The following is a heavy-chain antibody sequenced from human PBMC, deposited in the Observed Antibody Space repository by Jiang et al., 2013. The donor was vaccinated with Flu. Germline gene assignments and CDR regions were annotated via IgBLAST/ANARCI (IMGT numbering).Heavy chain of an antibody. V-gene: IGHV4-59*01. J-gene: IGHJ2*01. CDR1: GGSISSYY. Sequence: ETLSLTCTVSGGSISSYYWSWIRQPPGKGLEWIGYIYYSGSTNYNPSLKSRVTISVDTSKNQFSLKLSSVTAADTAVYYCARESLPSPYWYFDLWGRGTLVTVSS. CDR2: IYYSGST. CDR3: ARESLPSPYWYFDL. D-gene: IGHD3-16*02.